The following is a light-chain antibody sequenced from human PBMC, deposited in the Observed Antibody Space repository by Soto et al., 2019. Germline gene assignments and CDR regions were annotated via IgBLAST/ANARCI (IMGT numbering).Light chain of an antibody. Sequence: DIQMTQSPSTLSGSVGDRVTITCRASQTISSWLAWYHQKPGKAPKLLIYKASTLKSGVPSRFSGSGSGTEFTLTISSLQPDDFATYYCQEYHNAPLTFGGGTKV. V-gene: IGKV1-5*03. CDR1: QTISSW. CDR3: QEYHNAPLT. CDR2: KAS. J-gene: IGKJ4*01.